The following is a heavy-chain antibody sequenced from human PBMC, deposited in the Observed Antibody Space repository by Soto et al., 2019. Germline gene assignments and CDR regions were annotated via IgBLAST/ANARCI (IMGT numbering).Heavy chain of an antibody. V-gene: IGHV1-69*01. J-gene: IGHJ5*02. CDR2: IIPIFGTA. Sequence: QVQLVQSGAEVKKPGSSVKVSCKASGGTFSSYAISWVRQAPGQGLEWMGGIIPIFGTANYAQKFQGRVTLTADESTSTAYMELSSLRSEDTAVYYCARVPWYCSSTSCFNWFDPWGQGTLVTVSS. D-gene: IGHD2-2*01. CDR1: GGTFSSYA. CDR3: ARVPWYCSSTSCFNWFDP.